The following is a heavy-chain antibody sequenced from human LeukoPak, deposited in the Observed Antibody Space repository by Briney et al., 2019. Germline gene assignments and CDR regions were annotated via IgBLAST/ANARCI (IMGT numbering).Heavy chain of an antibody. V-gene: IGHV3-20*04. CDR3: ARCSGDFWSGLYYYFIDV. CDR2: IVWNGNST. D-gene: IGHD3-3*01. Sequence: GGSLRLSCAASGFTFDDYGMTCVRHVPGKRVEWSSGIVWNGNSTGYADSVNGRFTISRDDAKKFLSLKMNSVRVEDTALDYCARCSGDFWSGLYYYFIDVWCKGATVTVSS. J-gene: IGHJ6*03. CDR1: GFTFDDYG.